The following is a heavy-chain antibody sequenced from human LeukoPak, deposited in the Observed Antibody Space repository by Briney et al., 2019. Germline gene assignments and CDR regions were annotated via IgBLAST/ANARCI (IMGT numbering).Heavy chain of an antibody. J-gene: IGHJ4*02. CDR2: MNTDSGKT. Sequence: ASVKVSCKASGYTFTSYDINWVRQATGQGLEWMGWMNTDSGKTGYAQKFQGRVTITRNTSISTAYIELSSLRSEDTAVYYCARVPSYCSSTSCRRYYFDYWGQGTLVTVSS. D-gene: IGHD2-2*01. CDR3: ARVPSYCSSTSCRRYYFDY. V-gene: IGHV1-8*03. CDR1: GYTFTSYD.